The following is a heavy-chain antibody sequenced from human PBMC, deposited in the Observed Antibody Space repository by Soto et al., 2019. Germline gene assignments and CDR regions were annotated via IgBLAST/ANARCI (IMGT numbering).Heavy chain of an antibody. CDR1: GYTLTELS. D-gene: IGHD2-2*03. Sequence: ASVKVSCKVSGYTLTELSMHWVRQAPGKGLEWMGCIDPEDGETIYAQKLQGRVTMTTDTSTSTAYMELRSLRSDDTAVYYCARDGYCSSTSCQNWFDPWGQGTLVTVSS. CDR2: IDPEDGET. V-gene: IGHV1-24*01. J-gene: IGHJ5*02. CDR3: ARDGYCSSTSCQNWFDP.